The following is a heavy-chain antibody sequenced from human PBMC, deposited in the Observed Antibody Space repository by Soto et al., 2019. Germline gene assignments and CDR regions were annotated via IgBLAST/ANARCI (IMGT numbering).Heavy chain of an antibody. CDR2: ISGGGDTT. CDR3: AKGRVGSGSITPRVDF. CDR1: GFTFNNYA. V-gene: IGHV3-23*01. J-gene: IGHJ4*02. Sequence: EVQLLESGGGLVQPGGSLRLSCAASGFTFNNYAMTWVRQAPGKGLELVSAISGGGDTTSYADSVKGRFTVSRDGSNNTLYLQMSSLRAEDTALYYCAKGRVGSGSITPRVDFWGQGTLVTVSS. D-gene: IGHD3-10*01.